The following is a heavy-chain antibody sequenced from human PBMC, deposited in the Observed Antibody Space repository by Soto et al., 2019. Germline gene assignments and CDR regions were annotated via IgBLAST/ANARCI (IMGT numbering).Heavy chain of an antibody. Sequence: GSLRLSCAAAGFMFSSDGMSWVRQAPGKGLQWVATIHPSGGSTHYAESVRGRFTISRDNSRDTLYLQMKSLRAEDTAVYYCAKDPSTGPPDCWGQGALVTVSS. V-gene: IGHV3-23*01. CDR2: IHPSGGST. D-gene: IGHD3-9*01. J-gene: IGHJ4*02. CDR1: GFMFSSDG. CDR3: AKDPSTGPPDC.